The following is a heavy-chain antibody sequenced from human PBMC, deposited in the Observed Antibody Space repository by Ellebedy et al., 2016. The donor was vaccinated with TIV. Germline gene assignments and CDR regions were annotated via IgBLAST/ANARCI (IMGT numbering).Heavy chain of an antibody. CDR3: LVWFDP. CDR2: IKSKTDGGTI. V-gene: IGHV3-15*07. Sequence: GGSLRLXXVASGVTFSDAWMNWVRQAPGKGLEWVGRIKSKTDGGTIDYAESVKGRFTISRDDSKNTLYLQMNSLKIEDTGVYYCLVWFDPWGQGTLVTVSS. J-gene: IGHJ5*02. CDR1: GVTFSDAW.